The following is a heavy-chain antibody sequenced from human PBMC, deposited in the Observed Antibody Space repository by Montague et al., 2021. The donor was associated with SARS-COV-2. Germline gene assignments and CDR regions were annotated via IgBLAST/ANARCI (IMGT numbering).Heavy chain of an antibody. J-gene: IGHJ4*02. CDR1: GFSFSTFW. CDR2: IKPDGSDK. CDR3: ARDPNWGAH. V-gene: IGHV3-7*05. Sequence: SLRLSCAASGFSFSTFWMTWVRQAPGKGLEWVASIKPDGSDKHYVESVKGRFTISRDNTRNSLYLQLNNLRAEGTAVYYCARDPNWGAHWGQGNLVTVSS. D-gene: IGHD7-27*01.